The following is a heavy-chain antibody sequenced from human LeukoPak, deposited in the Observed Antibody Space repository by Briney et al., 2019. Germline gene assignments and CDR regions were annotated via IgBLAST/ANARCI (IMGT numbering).Heavy chain of an antibody. V-gene: IGHV3-53*01. CDR2: IYSGGST. CDR3: ARVRLELRGEDY. D-gene: IGHD1-7*01. J-gene: IGHJ4*02. Sequence: GGSLRLSCAASGFTVSSNYMNWVRQAPGKGLEWVSLIYSGGSTYYTDYVKGRSTISRDNSKNTLYLQMNSLRAEDTAVYYCARVRLELRGEDYWGQGTLVTVSS. CDR1: GFTVSSNY.